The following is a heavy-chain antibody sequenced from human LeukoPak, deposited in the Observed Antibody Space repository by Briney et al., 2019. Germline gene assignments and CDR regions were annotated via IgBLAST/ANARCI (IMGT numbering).Heavy chain of an antibody. CDR3: ASQVDIVVVVAATSPLDF. D-gene: IGHD2-15*01. V-gene: IGHV3-30*02. Sequence: GGSLRLSCAASGFTFSSYGMHWVRQAPGKGLEWVAFIRYDGSNKYYADSVKGRFTISRDNSKNTLYLQMNSLRAEDTAVYYCASQVDIVVVVAATSPLDFWGQGTLVTVSS. CDR1: GFTFSSYG. CDR2: IRYDGSNK. J-gene: IGHJ4*02.